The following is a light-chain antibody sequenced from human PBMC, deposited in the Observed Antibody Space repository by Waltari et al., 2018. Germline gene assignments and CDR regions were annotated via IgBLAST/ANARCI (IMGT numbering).Light chain of an antibody. CDR1: SSNIGSET. V-gene: IGLV1-44*01. J-gene: IGLJ2*01. CDR3: AAWDDSLKGVV. Sequence: QSLLTQPPSASGTPGQRVTISCSGSSSNIGSETVNWYQQLPGTAPKLLIYSNNQRPSGVPDRFSGSKSGTSASLAISGLQSEDEADYYCAAWDDSLKGVVFGGGTKLTVL. CDR2: SNN.